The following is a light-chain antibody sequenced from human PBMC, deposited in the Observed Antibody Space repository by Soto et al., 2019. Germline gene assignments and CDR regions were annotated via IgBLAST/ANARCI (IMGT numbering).Light chain of an antibody. CDR2: GAS. CDR1: QNVSITY. Sequence: SATLSCRARQNVSITYLSWXQXXPGXXXXLXXXGASKRATGVPDRFSGSGSGRDFTLTISRLEPEDFAVYYCQQYGNPPPISFGQGTRLEIK. CDR3: QQYGNPPPIS. J-gene: IGKJ5*01. V-gene: IGKV3-20*01.